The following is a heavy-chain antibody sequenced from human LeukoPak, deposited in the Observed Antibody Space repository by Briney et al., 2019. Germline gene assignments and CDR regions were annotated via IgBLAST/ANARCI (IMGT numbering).Heavy chain of an antibody. CDR2: IYYSGST. CDR1: GGSISSSSYY. CDR3: ARVVGSYDYVWGSYLHTYYMDV. J-gene: IGHJ6*03. D-gene: IGHD3-16*02. Sequence: SETLSLTCTVSGGSISSSSYYRGWIRQPPGKGLEWIGSIYYSGSTFYNPSLKSRVTISIDKSKNQFSLKLGSVTAADTAVYYCARVVGSYDYVWGSYLHTYYMDVWGKGTTVTVSS. V-gene: IGHV4-39*07.